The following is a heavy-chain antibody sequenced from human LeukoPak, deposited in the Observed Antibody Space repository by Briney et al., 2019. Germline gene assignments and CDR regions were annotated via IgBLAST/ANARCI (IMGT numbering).Heavy chain of an antibody. V-gene: IGHV3-7*03. CDR3: AKDADWRPAAD. CDR2: MRRDGNEI. CDR1: GFTFSTYW. J-gene: IGHJ4*02. D-gene: IGHD2-2*01. Sequence: PGESLRLSCSASGFTFSTYWMSWVRQAPGKGLEWVANMRRDGNEIYYLDSVRGRFTISRDNAKNSLYLQMNSLRAEDTAIYYCAKDADWRPAADWGQGTLVIVSS.